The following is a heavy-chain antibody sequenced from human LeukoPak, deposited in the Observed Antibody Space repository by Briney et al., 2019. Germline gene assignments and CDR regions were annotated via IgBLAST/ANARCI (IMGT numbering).Heavy chain of an antibody. CDR3: TEFYFDRSGYADY. CDR2: IYDSGST. D-gene: IGHD3-22*01. J-gene: IGHJ4*02. CDR1: GGSIRSSYYY. V-gene: IGHV4-39*01. Sequence: PSETLSLTCTVSGGSIRSSYYYWGWIRQPPGKGLEWIGSIYDSGSTYYNPSLKSRVTISVDMSENQVSLKLRSVTAADTAVYYCTEFYFDRSGYADYWGQGTLVTVSS.